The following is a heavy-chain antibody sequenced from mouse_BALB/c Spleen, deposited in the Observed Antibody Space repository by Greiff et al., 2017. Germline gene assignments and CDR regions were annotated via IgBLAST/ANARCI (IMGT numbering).Heavy chain of an antibody. CDR2: IWSGGST. CDR3: ARGGEYYYAMDY. CDR1: GFSLTSYG. J-gene: IGHJ4*01. Sequence: VKLMESGPGLVQPSQSLSITCTVSGFSLTSYGVHWVRQSPGKGLEWLGVIWSGGSTDYNAAFISRLSISKDNSKSQVFFKMNSLQANDTAIYYCARGGEYYYAMDYWGQGTSVTVSS. V-gene: IGHV2-2*02.